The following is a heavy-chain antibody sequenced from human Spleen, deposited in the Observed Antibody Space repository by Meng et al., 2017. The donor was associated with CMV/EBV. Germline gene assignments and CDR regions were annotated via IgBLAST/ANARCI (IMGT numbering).Heavy chain of an antibody. CDR3: VVYCSSTSCPFDF. CDR1: GGSFSGYY. J-gene: IGHJ4*02. D-gene: IGHD2-2*01. Sequence: SETLSLTCAVYGGSFSGYYWSWIRQPPGKGLEWIGEINHSGSTNYNPSLKSRVTISVDTSKNQFSLKLSSVTAADTAMYYCVVYCSSTSCPFDFWGQGILVTVSS. V-gene: IGHV4-34*01. CDR2: INHSGST.